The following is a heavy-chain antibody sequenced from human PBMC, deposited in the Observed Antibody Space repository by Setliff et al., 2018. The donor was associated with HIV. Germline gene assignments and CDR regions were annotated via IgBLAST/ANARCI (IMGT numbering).Heavy chain of an antibody. D-gene: IGHD5-12*01. CDR2: IIPILGIA. V-gene: IGHV1-69*10. CDR3: ARVNRLVEMATTGHFDY. CDR1: GGTFSSYA. Sequence: GASVKVSCKASGGTFSSYAISWVRQAPGQGLEWMGGIIPILGIANYAQKFQGRVTITADKSTSTAYMELSSLRSEDTAVYYCARVNRLVEMATTGHFDYWGQGTLVTVS. J-gene: IGHJ4*02.